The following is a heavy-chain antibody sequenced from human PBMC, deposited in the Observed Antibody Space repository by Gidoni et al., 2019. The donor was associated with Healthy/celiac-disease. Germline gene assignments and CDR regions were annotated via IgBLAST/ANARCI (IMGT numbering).Heavy chain of an antibody. CDR2: ISYDGSNQ. J-gene: IGHJ4*02. V-gene: IGHV3-30*18. D-gene: IGHD3-22*01. Sequence: QVQLVESGGGVVQPGRSLRLSCAAAGFTLSSYGMHWVRQAPGKGLEWVAVISYDGSNQYYADSVKGRFTISRDNSKNTLYLQMNSLRAEDTAVYYCAKDTYYYDSSGYYWDCWGQGTLVTVSS. CDR3: AKDTYYYDSSGYYWDC. CDR1: GFTLSSYG.